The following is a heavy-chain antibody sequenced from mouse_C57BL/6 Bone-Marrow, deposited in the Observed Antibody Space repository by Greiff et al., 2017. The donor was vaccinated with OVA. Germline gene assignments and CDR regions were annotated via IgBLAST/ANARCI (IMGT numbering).Heavy chain of an antibody. J-gene: IGHJ2*01. V-gene: IGHV1-81*01. Sequence: VQLVESGAELARPGASVKLSCKASGYTFTSYGISWVKQRTGQGLEWIGEIYPRSGNTYYNEKFKGKATLTADKSSSTAYMELRSLTSEDSAVYFCARSLYYSNYEDYWGQGTTLTVSS. CDR3: ARSLYYSNYEDY. D-gene: IGHD2-5*01. CDR1: GYTFTSYG. CDR2: IYPRSGNT.